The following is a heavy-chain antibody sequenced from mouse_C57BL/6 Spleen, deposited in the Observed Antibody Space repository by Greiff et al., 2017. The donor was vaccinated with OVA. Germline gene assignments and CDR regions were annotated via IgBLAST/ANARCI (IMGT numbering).Heavy chain of an antibody. CDR1: GYAFSSSW. CDR2: IYPGDGDT. J-gene: IGHJ3*01. D-gene: IGHD1-1*01. V-gene: IGHV1-82*01. Sequence: VQLQESGPELVKPGASVTISCKASGYAFSSSWMNWVKQRPGKGLEWIGRIYPGDGDTNYNGKFKGKATLTADKSSSTAYMQLSSLTSEDSAVYFCARWGNYYGSSSFAYWGQGTLGTVSA. CDR3: ARWGNYYGSSSFAY.